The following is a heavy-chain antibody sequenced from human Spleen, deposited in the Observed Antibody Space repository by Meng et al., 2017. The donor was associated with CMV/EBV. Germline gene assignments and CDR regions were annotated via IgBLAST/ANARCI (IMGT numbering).Heavy chain of an antibody. Sequence: FHNYGSSWVRQAPGQGLEWMGGFIPVFGAPGYAQRFQDRLTIATDESTGSASMELSGLRFEDTAVYFCARGPKIPLGGVNLWPLEHWGQGSLVTVSS. D-gene: IGHD3-16*01. CDR2: FIPVFGAP. J-gene: IGHJ4*02. CDR1: FHNYG. V-gene: IGHV1-69*05. CDR3: ARGPKIPLGGVNLWPLEH.